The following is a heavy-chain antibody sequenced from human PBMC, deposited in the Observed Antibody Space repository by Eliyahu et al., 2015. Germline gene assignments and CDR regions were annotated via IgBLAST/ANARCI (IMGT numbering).Heavy chain of an antibody. CDR3: ARELDYRFDY. J-gene: IGHJ4*02. D-gene: IGHD5-12*01. Sequence: EVQLVESGGGLIQPGGSXRXSCAAXGFTVSNNYMSWVRQAPGKGLEWVSIIYSGGSTYYADSVKGRFTISRDNSKNTLYLQMNSLRAEDTAVYYCARELDYRFDYWGQGTLVTVSS. CDR1: GFTVSNNY. V-gene: IGHV3-53*01. CDR2: IYSGGST.